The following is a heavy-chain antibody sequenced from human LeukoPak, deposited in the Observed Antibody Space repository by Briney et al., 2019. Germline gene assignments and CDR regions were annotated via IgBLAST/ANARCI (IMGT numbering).Heavy chain of an antibody. CDR3: ARDSGIAGGFDI. V-gene: IGHV3-23*01. CDR1: GFTFRSDA. Sequence: GGSLRLSCAASGFTFRSDAMSWVRQAPGKGLEWVSGISGSGGTTYYADSVKGRLTISRDNAKNSLYLQMNSLRAEDTAVYYCARDSGIAGGFDIWGQGTMVTVSS. CDR2: ISGSGGTT. D-gene: IGHD6-13*01. J-gene: IGHJ3*02.